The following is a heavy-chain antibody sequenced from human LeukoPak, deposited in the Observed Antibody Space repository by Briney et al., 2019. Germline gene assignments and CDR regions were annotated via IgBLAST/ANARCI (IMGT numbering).Heavy chain of an antibody. J-gene: IGHJ4*02. CDR2: ISSSSSYI. V-gene: IGHV3-21*01. CDR3: ARDLPYMIVDGVFDY. D-gene: IGHD3-22*01. CDR1: GFTFSSYS. Sequence: PGGSLRLSCAASGFTFSSYSMNWVRQAPGKGLEWVSPISSSSSYIYYADSVKGRFTIPRDNAKNSLYLQMNSLRAEDTAVYYCARDLPYMIVDGVFDYWGQGTLVTVSS.